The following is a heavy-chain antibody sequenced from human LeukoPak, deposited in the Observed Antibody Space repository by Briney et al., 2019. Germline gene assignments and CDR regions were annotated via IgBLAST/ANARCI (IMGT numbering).Heavy chain of an antibody. D-gene: IGHD3-16*02. Sequence: SETLSLTCAVYGGSFSGYYWSWIRQPPGKGLEWIGEINHSGSTNYNPSLKSRVTISVDTSKNQFSLKLSSVTAADTAVYYCARAGTWSYDYVWGSYRYNFDYWGQGTLVTVSS. CDR2: INHSGST. J-gene: IGHJ4*02. CDR1: GGSFSGYY. CDR3: ARAGTWSYDYVWGSYRYNFDY. V-gene: IGHV4-34*01.